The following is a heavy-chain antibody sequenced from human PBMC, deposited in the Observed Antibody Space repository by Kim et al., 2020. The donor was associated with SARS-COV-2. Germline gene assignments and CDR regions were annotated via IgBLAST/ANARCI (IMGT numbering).Heavy chain of an antibody. Sequence: SETLSLTCTVSGGSINGFYWSWIRQPPGQGLEWLGLIYYTGSTNYNPSLKSRLTISLDTSKNQFSLELHSVTAADTAVYYCARHWFREGTTNHDVFDVCGQGTMVTVSS. V-gene: IGHV4-59*01. D-gene: IGHD3-10*01. CDR3: ARHWFREGTTNHDVFDV. CDR2: IYYTGST. J-gene: IGHJ3*01. CDR1: GGSINGFY.